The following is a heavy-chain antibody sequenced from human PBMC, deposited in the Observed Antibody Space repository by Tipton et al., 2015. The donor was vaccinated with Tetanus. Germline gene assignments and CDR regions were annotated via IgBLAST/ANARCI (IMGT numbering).Heavy chain of an antibody. V-gene: IGHV1-2*02. CDR2: IDPNSGST. Sequence: QMQLVQSGAEVKKPGASVKVSCKASGYTFTGYYIYWVRQAPGQGLEWMGWIDPNSGSTVYAQKFQGRVTMTRDTSISTAYMELRSLRSDDTAVYYCARDRGDYIYYGMDVWGPGTTVTVS. CDR1: GYTFTGYY. D-gene: IGHD3-22*01. CDR3: ARDRGDYIYYGMDV. J-gene: IGHJ6*02.